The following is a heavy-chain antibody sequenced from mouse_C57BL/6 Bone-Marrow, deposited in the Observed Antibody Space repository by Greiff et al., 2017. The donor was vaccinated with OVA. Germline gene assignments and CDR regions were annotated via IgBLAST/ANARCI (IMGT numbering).Heavy chain of an antibody. CDR2: INPYNGGT. CDR1: GYTFTDYY. J-gene: IGHJ3*01. V-gene: IGHV1-19*01. D-gene: IGHD2-1*01. Sequence: EVQLQQSGPVLVKPGASVKMSCKASGYTFTDYYMNWVKQSHGKSLEWIGVINPYNGGTSYNQKFKGKATLTVDKSSSPAYMALNSLTSEDSAVYYCARGGDGNLAWFAYWGQGTLVTVSA. CDR3: ARGGDGNLAWFAY.